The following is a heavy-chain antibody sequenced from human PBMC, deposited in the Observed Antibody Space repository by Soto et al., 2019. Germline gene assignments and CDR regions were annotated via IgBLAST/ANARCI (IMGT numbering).Heavy chain of an antibody. V-gene: IGHV4-4*02. CDR1: GGSITSNW. Sequence: QVQLQESGPGLLNPSGTLSLTCAVSGGSITSNWWSWVRQPTGKGLEWIGEIYHNGRFNYNPSLRSRHTISIDKSKNQLSLKLTSVTAADTAVHDCVRNDWYRFEPWGPGTMGTDSS. CDR2: IYHNGRF. D-gene: IGHD3-9*01. CDR3: VRNDWYRFEP. J-gene: IGHJ5*02.